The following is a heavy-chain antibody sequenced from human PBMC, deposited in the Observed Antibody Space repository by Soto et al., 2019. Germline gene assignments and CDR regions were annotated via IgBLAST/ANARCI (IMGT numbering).Heavy chain of an antibody. V-gene: IGHV3-30*03. D-gene: IGHD2-8*02. J-gene: IGHJ3*02. CDR1: GFTFSSYG. Sequence: GGSLRLSCAASGFTFSSYGMHWVRQAPGKGLEWVAVISYDGSNKYYADSVKGRFTISRDNSKNTLYLQMNSLRAEDTAVYYCARDSGPRGYDAFDRWGQGTMVTVSS. CDR3: ARDSGPRGYDAFDR. CDR2: ISYDGSNK.